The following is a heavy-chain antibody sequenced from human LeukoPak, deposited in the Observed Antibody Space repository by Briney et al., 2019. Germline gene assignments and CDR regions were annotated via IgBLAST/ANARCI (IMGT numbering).Heavy chain of an antibody. V-gene: IGHV1-2*02. Sequence: ASVKVSCKPLGYTFTGYLSHWLGRPPGKGLDGMGGINPNSGGTNYAQKFQGRVTMTRDTSISTAYMELSRLRSDDTAVYYCARSRIGLRFLEWLGEFDYWGQGTLVTVSS. D-gene: IGHD3-3*01. J-gene: IGHJ4*02. CDR2: INPNSGGT. CDR1: GYTFTGYL. CDR3: ARSRIGLRFLEWLGEFDY.